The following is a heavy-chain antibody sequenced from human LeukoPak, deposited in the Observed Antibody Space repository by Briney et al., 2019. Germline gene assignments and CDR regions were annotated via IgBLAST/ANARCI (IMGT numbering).Heavy chain of an antibody. J-gene: IGHJ4*02. CDR3: ARGGFPPGYFDY. CDR2: IYYSGST. V-gene: IGHV4-31*03. D-gene: IGHD3-10*01. Sequence: PSQTLSLTRTVSGGSISSGGYYWSWIRQHPGTGLEWIGYIYYSGSTYYNPSLKSRVTISVDTSKNQFSLKLSSVTAADTAVYYCARGGFPPGYFDYWGQGTLVTVSS. CDR1: GGSISSGGYY.